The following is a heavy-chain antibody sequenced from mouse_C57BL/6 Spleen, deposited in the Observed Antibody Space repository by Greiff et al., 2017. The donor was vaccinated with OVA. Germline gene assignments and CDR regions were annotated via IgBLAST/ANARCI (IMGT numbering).Heavy chain of an antibody. D-gene: IGHD2-4*01. Sequence: QVQLQQSGTELVKPGASVKLSCKASGYTFTSYWMHWVKQRPGQGLEWIGNINPSNGGTNYNEKFKSKATLTVDKSSSTAYMQLSSLTSEDSAVYYCARSPLYDYDGAWFAYWGQGTLVTVSA. J-gene: IGHJ3*01. V-gene: IGHV1-53*01. CDR1: GYTFTSYW. CDR2: INPSNGGT. CDR3: ARSPLYDYDGAWFAY.